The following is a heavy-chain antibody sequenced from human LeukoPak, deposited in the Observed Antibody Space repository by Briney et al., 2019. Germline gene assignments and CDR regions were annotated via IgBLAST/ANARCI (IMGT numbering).Heavy chain of an antibody. J-gene: IGHJ4*02. CDR2: ISYDGSNK. V-gene: IGHV3-30-3*01. CDR1: GFTFSSYA. D-gene: IGHD1-26*01. Sequence: PGGSLRLSCAASGFTFSSYAMHWVRQAPGKGLEWVAVISYDGSNKYYADSVKGRFTISRDNSKNTLYLQMNSLRAEDTAVYYCARDPYSGSYYFGYFDDWGQGTLVTASS. CDR3: ARDPYSGSYYFGYFDD.